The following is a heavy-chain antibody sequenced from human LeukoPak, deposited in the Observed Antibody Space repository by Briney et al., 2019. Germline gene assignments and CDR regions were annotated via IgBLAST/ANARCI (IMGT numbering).Heavy chain of an antibody. D-gene: IGHD3-3*01. J-gene: IGHJ4*02. CDR3: ARDFWNEPSKYFDY. CDR1: GFTFGSYG. V-gene: IGHV3-33*01. Sequence: GMSLRLSCSASGFTFGSYGMHWVRQAPGKGLEWVALIWYHGNDVDYADSVKGRFTISRDNSKNTLYLQMNSVRAEDTAVYFCARDFWNEPSKYFDYWGQGTLVTVSS. CDR2: IWYHGNDV.